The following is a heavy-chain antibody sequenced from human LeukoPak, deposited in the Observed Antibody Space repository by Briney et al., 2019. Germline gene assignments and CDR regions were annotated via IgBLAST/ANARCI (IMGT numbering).Heavy chain of an antibody. J-gene: IGHJ4*02. D-gene: IGHD3-10*01. CDR1: GYTFTSYT. V-gene: IGHV1-3*01. Sequence: ASVKVSCKASGYTFTSYTMHWVRQAPGQRLEWMGWINAGNGNTKYSQKFQGRVTITRDTSASTAYMELSSLRSEDTAVYYCARDTFGELFDYWGQGTLVTVSS. CDR2: INAGNGNT. CDR3: ARDTFGELFDY.